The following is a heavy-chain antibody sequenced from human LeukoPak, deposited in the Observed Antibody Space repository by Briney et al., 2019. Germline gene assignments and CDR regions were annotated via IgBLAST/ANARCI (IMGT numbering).Heavy chain of an antibody. CDR3: AREGQEKLGPINLYLGFDY. Sequence: ASVKVSCKTSGYTFSSYKISRVRQAPGQGLEWMGWISPYDGDTNYAHNLQGRVTMTADTPTRTAYMELRSLRSDDTAVYYCAREGQEKLGPINLYLGFDYWGQGSLVTVSS. CDR1: GYTFSSYK. V-gene: IGHV1-18*01. J-gene: IGHJ4*02. CDR2: ISPYDGDT. D-gene: IGHD3-16*01.